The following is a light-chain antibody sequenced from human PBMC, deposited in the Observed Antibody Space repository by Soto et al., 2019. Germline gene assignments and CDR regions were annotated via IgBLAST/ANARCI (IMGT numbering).Light chain of an antibody. V-gene: IGLV1-44*01. Sequence: QSVLTQPPSASGTPGQRVTISCSGSSSNIGSHPVNWYQQLPGTAPTLLLYGDNQRPSGVHDRFSDSKYGASASLAISGLQSEDEATYYCASWGNSLNGLYVFGAGTKVTV. CDR2: GDN. CDR1: SSNIGSHP. CDR3: ASWGNSLNGLYV. J-gene: IGLJ1*01.